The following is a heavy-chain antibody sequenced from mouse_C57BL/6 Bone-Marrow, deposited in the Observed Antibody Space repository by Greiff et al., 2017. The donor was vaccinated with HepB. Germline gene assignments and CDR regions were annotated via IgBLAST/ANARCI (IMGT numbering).Heavy chain of an antibody. CDR3: ARPETTVRGVYAMDY. V-gene: IGHV3-6*01. CDR1: GYSITSGYY. Sequence: EVQLQESGPGLVKPSQSLSLTCSVTGYSITSGYYWNWIRQFPGNKLEWMGYISYDGSNNYNPSLKNRISITRDTSKNQFFLKLNSVTTEDTATYYCARPETTVRGVYAMDYWGQGTSVTVSS. D-gene: IGHD1-1*01. J-gene: IGHJ4*01. CDR2: ISYDGSN.